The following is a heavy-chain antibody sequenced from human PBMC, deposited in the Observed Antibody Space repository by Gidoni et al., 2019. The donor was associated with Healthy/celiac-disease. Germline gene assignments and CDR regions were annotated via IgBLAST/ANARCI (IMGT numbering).Heavy chain of an antibody. V-gene: IGHV3-74*01. CDR2: SNSEGSST. Sequence: EVKLVESGGGLVQPGGSLRLSCAASGFPFSSSWMHCVRQAPGKGLVWVSRSNSEGSSTSYADSVKGRFTISRYNSKTTMYLQMNSLRAEDTAVYYCARDRRGLNDYWGQGTLVTVSS. CDR1: GFPFSSSW. CDR3: ARDRRGLNDY. J-gene: IGHJ4*02.